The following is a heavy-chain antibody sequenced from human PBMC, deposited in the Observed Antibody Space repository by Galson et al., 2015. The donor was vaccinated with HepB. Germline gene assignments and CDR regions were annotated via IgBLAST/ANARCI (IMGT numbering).Heavy chain of an antibody. Sequence: SLRLSCAASGFTFSNYGMHWVRQAPGKGLEWVAVISYDGSNKYYADSVKGRFTISRDNSKNTLYLQMNSLRAEDTALYYCAKDPYLYSALAGTMEGFDYWGQGTLVTVSS. J-gene: IGHJ4*02. CDR3: AKDPYLYSALAGTMEGFDY. D-gene: IGHD3-10*01. CDR2: ISYDGSNK. CDR1: GFTFSNYG. V-gene: IGHV3-30*18.